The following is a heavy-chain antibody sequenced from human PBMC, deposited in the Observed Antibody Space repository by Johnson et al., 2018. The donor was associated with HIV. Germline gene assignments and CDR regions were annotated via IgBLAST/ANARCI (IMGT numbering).Heavy chain of an antibody. CDR3: ARGYYYDSSGSDDAFDI. Sequence: QVQLVESGGGVAQPGRSLRLSCAASGFTFSFYAMHWVRQAPGKGLEWVALILYDGSNKYYADSVKGRFTISRDNSQNTLSLQMNSLRPDDTAVYYCARGYYYDSSGSDDAFDIWCQGTMVTVSS. CDR1: GFTFSFYA. D-gene: IGHD3-22*01. CDR2: ILYDGSNK. J-gene: IGHJ3*02. V-gene: IGHV3-30-3*01.